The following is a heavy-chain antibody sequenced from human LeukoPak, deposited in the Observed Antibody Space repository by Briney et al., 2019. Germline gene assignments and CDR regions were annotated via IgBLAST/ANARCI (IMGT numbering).Heavy chain of an antibody. D-gene: IGHD3-16*01. CDR1: GGSFSGYY. CDR3: ARGRRGGNFDY. Sequence: SETLSLTCAVYGGSFSGYYWSWIRQPPGKGLEWIGEINHSGSTNYNPSLKSRVTISVDTSKNQFSLKLRSVTAADTAVYYCARGRRGGNFDYWGQGTLVTVSS. V-gene: IGHV4-34*01. CDR2: INHSGST. J-gene: IGHJ4*02.